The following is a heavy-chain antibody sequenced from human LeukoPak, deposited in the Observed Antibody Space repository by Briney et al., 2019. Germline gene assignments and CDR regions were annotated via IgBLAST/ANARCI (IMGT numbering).Heavy chain of an antibody. Sequence: GGSLRLSCAASEFTFSTYGMHWVRQAPGKGLEWVAVISYDGSYKFYADSVKGRFTISRDNSKNTLYLLMNSLRAEDTAVYYCARERTSSSSPAGFFQHWGQGTLVTVSS. CDR1: EFTFSTYG. CDR2: ISYDGSYK. D-gene: IGHD6-13*01. V-gene: IGHV3-30*03. CDR3: ARERTSSSSPAGFFQH. J-gene: IGHJ1*01.